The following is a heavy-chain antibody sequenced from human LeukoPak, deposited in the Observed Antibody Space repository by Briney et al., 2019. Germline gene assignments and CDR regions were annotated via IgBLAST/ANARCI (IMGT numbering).Heavy chain of an antibody. CDR2: INSNLGDT. Sequence: ASVKVSCKASGYPFTGYYMHWVRQAPGQGFEWMGWINSNLGDTSYAQKFQGRVTMTRDTSISTVYMELSRLRSDDTAVYFCSTEDKYCTSSTCADYWGQGTLVTVSS. D-gene: IGHD2-2*01. V-gene: IGHV1-2*02. CDR3: STEDKYCTSSTCADY. CDR1: GYPFTGYY. J-gene: IGHJ4*02.